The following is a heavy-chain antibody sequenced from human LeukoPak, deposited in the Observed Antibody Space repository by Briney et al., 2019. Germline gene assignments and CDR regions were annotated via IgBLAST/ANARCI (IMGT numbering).Heavy chain of an antibody. CDR1: GFTFSSYS. CDR3: AGVYYDFWSGYLYDAFDI. D-gene: IGHD3-3*01. CDR2: ISGSGGST. J-gene: IGHJ3*02. V-gene: IGHV3-23*01. Sequence: PGGSLRLSCAVSGFTFSSYSMSWVRQAPGKGLEWVSAISGSGGSTYYADSVKGRFTISGDNSKNTLYLQMTSLRAEDTAVYYCAGVYYDFWSGYLYDAFDIWGQGTMVTVSS.